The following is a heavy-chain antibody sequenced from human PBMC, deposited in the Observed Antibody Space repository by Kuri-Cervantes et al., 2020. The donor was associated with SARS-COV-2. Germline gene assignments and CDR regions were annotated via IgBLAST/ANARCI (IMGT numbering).Heavy chain of an antibody. Sequence: GGSLRLSCAASGFTFSSYGMHWVRQAPGKGLEWVAFIRYDGSNKYYADSVKGRFTISRDNFKNTLYLQMNSLRAEDTAVYYCAKGIAVAGTGGFDYWGQGTLVTVSS. CDR1: GFTFSSYG. V-gene: IGHV3-30*02. J-gene: IGHJ4*02. CDR3: AKGIAVAGTGGFDY. D-gene: IGHD6-19*01. CDR2: IRYDGSNK.